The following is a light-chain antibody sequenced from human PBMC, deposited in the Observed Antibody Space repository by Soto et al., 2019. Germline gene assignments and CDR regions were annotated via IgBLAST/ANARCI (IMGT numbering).Light chain of an antibody. Sequence: DIQLTQSPSSLSASVGDRLTITCRANQSISAYLSWYQQSPGKAPKLLMYAASNLQSGVPSRFSGSGSGTDFTLTITSLRREDFATYYCQQTYSSPYSFGQGTKVEIK. CDR3: QQTYSSPYS. CDR1: QSISAY. J-gene: IGKJ2*03. CDR2: AAS. V-gene: IGKV1-39*01.